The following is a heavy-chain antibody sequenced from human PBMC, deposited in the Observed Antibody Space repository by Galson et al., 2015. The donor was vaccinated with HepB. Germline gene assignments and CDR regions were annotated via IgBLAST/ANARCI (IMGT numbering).Heavy chain of an antibody. J-gene: IGHJ4*02. D-gene: IGHD2-2*01. V-gene: IGHV3-49*04. Sequence: SLRLSCAASGFTFGDYAMSWVRQAPGKGLEWVGFIRSKAYGGTTEYAASVKGRFTISRDDSKSIAYLQMNSLKTEDTAVYYCTGYCSSTSCYLGDYWGQGTLVTVSS. CDR3: TGYCSSTSCYLGDY. CDR1: GFTFGDYA. CDR2: IRSKAYGGTT.